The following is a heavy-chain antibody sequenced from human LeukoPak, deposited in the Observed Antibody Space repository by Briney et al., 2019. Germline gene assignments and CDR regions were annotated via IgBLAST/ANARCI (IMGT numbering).Heavy chain of an antibody. D-gene: IGHD3-16*01. CDR2: IKSKTDGETT. CDR3: TTGGGLQRPLDY. J-gene: IGHJ4*02. CDR1: GSTFSNAW. V-gene: IGHV3-15*01. Sequence: GGTLTLSCAASGSTFSNAWMSWVRQAPGKGLEWVGRIKSKTDGETTDYAAPVKGRFTISRDDSKNPLYLQMNSLKTEDTAVYYCTTGGGLQRPLDYWGQGTLVTVSS.